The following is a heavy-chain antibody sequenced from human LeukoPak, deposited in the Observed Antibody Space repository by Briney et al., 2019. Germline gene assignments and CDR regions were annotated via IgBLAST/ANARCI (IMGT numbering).Heavy chain of an antibody. J-gene: IGHJ4*02. D-gene: IGHD2-15*01. CDR3: ARVAFCSGGTCYKYFDY. CDR2: ISTSSSST. V-gene: IGHV3-11*06. Sequence: PGGSLRLSCAASGFTFSAYYMSWIRQAPGKGLELVSHISTSSSSTNYADSVKGRFTISRDNAKNSLYLQMNSLRAEDTAVYYCARVAFCSGGTCYKYFDYWGQGTLVTVSS. CDR1: GFTFSAYY.